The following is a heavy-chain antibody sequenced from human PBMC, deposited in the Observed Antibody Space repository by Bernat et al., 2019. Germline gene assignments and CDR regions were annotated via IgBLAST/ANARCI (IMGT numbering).Heavy chain of an antibody. CDR3: TRGADYKLD. J-gene: IGHJ4*02. CDR1: GYIFTSYG. V-gene: IGHV1-18*04. D-gene: IGHD4-11*01. Sequence: QIQLVQSGSEVKKPGASVKVSCKTSGYIFTSYGTSWVRQAPGQGLEWIGWISAKNGNTNSGQKFQGRVTMTTDTSTNTAYMELRSLRPDDTAVYYCTRGADYKLDWGQGTLVTVSS. CDR2: ISAKNGNT.